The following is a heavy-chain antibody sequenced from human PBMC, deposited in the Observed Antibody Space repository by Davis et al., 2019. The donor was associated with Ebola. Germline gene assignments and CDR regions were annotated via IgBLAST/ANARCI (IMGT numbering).Heavy chain of an antibody. V-gene: IGHV3-48*02. D-gene: IGHD2/OR15-2a*01. CDR1: GFTFSSYA. CDR3: TTFYGDYDY. CDR2: ISSSSSTI. Sequence: GESLKISCAASGFTFSSYAMNWVRQAPGKGLEWVSYISSSSSTIYYADSVKGRFTISRDNAKNSLYLQMNSLRDEDTAVYYCTTFYGDYDYWGQGTLVTVSS. J-gene: IGHJ4*02.